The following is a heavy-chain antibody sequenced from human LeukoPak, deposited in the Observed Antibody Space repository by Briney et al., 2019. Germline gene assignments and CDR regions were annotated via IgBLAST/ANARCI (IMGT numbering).Heavy chain of an antibody. J-gene: IGHJ4*02. CDR3: ARDAGYDSGWTRFDF. D-gene: IGHD5-12*01. V-gene: IGHV3-53*01. CDR1: GFNIDTAY. Sequence: GGSLRLSCVVSGFNIDTAYMTWVRQAPGKGLEWVSLIYSGGTTCYADSVRGRFTISRDLSTNTIYLQMDTLRADDTAVHYCARDAGYDSGWTRFDFWGQGTLVTVSS. CDR2: IYSGGTT.